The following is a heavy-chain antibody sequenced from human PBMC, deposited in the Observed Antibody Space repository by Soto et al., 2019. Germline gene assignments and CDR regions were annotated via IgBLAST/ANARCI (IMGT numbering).Heavy chain of an antibody. CDR1: GYTLTSYG. Sequence: AAGRVSYKACGYTLTSYGISWVRQAPGQGLEWMGWISAYNGNTNYAQKLQGRVTMTTDTSTSTAYMELRSLRSDDTAVYYCATGLVELQLVFGTTDYWGQGTLVTVSS. J-gene: IGHJ4*02. CDR3: ATGLVELQLVFGTTDY. D-gene: IGHD6-6*01. CDR2: ISAYNGNT. V-gene: IGHV1-18*01.